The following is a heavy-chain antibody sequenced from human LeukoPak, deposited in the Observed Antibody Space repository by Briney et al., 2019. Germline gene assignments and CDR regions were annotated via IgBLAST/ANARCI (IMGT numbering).Heavy chain of an antibody. J-gene: IGHJ4*02. CDR3: ARVGSAGYYFDY. CDR1: GGSISSGDYY. CDR2: IYYSGST. V-gene: IGHV4-30-4*01. D-gene: IGHD3-10*01. Sequence: SETLSLTCTVSGGSISSGDYYWSWLRQPPGKGLEWIVYIYYSGSTYYNPSLKSRVTISVDTSKNQFSLKLSSVTAADTAVYYCARVGSAGYYFDYWGQGTLVTVSS.